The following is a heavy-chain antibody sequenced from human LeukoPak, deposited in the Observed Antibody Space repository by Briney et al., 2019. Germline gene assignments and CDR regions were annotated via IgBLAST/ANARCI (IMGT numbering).Heavy chain of an antibody. Sequence: RASVKVSCKVSGYTLTELSMHWVRQAPGKGLEWMGGFDPEDGETIYAQKFQGRVTITADKSTSTAYMELSNVRSEDTAVYYCAREGVGANRARDAFDIWGQGTMVTVSS. CDR1: GYTLTELS. CDR2: FDPEDGET. J-gene: IGHJ3*02. V-gene: IGHV1-24*01. D-gene: IGHD1-26*01. CDR3: AREGVGANRARDAFDI.